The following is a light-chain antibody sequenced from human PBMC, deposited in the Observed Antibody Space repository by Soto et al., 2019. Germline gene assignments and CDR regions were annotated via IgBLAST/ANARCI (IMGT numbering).Light chain of an antibody. CDR2: GAS. CDR1: QSISRY. CDR3: QQYGSTQTAWT. Sequence: TQSPSSLSSSVLERSTITCGASQSISRYLAWYQQKPGQAPRLLIYGASSRATGIPDRFSGSGSGTDFTLTISRLEPEDFAVYYCQQYGSTQTAWTFGQGTKVDIK. J-gene: IGKJ1*01. V-gene: IGKV3-20*01.